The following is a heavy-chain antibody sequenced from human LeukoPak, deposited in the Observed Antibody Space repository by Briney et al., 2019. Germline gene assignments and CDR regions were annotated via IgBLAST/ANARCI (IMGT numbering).Heavy chain of an antibody. V-gene: IGHV4-39*01. Sequence: SETLSLTCTVSGGSISSSNYYWGWIRQPPGKGLEWIGSMYYAGSAYYSPSLRSRVTISVDTSKDQFSLKLSSVTAADTAVYYRARPPSIHYYYYYMDVWGKGTTVTVSS. D-gene: IGHD2-2*01. CDR1: GGSISSSNYY. J-gene: IGHJ6*03. CDR3: ARPPSIHYYYYYMDV. CDR2: MYYAGSA.